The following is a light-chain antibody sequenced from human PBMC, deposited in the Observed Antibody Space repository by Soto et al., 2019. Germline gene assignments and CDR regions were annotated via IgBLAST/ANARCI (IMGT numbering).Light chain of an antibody. V-gene: IGKV1-5*03. CDR3: QHYKPYKT. J-gene: IGKJ1*01. Sequence: DILMTQSPSTLSASVGETVTLTCRASQSTSSWVAWYQQRPGKPLKLVIYGASTLERGVPSRFSGSGSGTEFTLTIAGLQPDDFATYYCQHYKPYKTFGQGTRV. CDR2: GAS. CDR1: QSTSSW.